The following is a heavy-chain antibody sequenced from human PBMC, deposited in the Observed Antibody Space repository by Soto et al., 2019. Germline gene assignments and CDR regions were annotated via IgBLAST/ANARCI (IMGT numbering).Heavy chain of an antibody. CDR3: ARDNYDIPR. CDR1: GFTFSSYS. CDR2: ISSSSSYI. J-gene: IGHJ4*02. V-gene: IGHV3-21*01. D-gene: IGHD3-9*01. Sequence: EVQLVEPGGGLVKPGGSLRLSCAASGFTFSSYSMNWVRQAPGKGLEWVSSISSSSSYIYYADSVKGRFTISRDNAKNSLYLQMKSLRAEDTAVYYCARDNYDIPRWGQGTLVTVSS.